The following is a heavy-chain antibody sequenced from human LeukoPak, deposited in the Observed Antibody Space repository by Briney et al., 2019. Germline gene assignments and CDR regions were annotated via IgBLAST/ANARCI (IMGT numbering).Heavy chain of an antibody. CDR2: INHSGST. D-gene: IGHD6-13*01. Sequence: SETLSLTCTVSGGSLSSSIYYWGWIRQPPGKGLEWIGEINHSGSTNYNPSLKSRVTISVDTSKNQFSLKLSSVTAADTAVYYCARQGHSSSWYFDYWGQGTLVTVSS. J-gene: IGHJ4*02. CDR1: GGSLSSSIYY. CDR3: ARQGHSSSWYFDY. V-gene: IGHV4-39*01.